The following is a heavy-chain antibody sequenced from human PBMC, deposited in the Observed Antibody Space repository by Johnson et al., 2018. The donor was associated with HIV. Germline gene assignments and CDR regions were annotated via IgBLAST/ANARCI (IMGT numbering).Heavy chain of an antibody. J-gene: IGHJ3*02. V-gene: IGHV3-30*04. Sequence: VQLVESGGGVVQPGRSLRLSCAASGFTFSSYAMHWVRQAPGKGLEWVAVISYDGSNKYYADSVKGRFTISRDNSKNTLYLQMNSLRAEDTAVYYCAREHVGACDIWGQGTM. D-gene: IGHD3-10*01. CDR3: AREHVGACDI. CDR1: GFTFSSYA. CDR2: ISYDGSNK.